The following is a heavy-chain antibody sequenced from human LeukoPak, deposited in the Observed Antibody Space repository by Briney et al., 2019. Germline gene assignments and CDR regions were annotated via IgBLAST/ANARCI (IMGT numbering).Heavy chain of an antibody. D-gene: IGHD3-3*01. CDR1: GGSISNYY. Sequence: SETLSLTCTVSGGSISNYYWSWIRQPAGKTLEWIGRIYSSGSTNYNPSLKSRVTMSVDTSKNQFSLKLSSVTAADTAVYYCARVSQRSGYYFDHGGQGTLVTVSS. CDR3: ARVSQRSGYYFDH. CDR2: IYSSGST. V-gene: IGHV4-4*07. J-gene: IGHJ4*02.